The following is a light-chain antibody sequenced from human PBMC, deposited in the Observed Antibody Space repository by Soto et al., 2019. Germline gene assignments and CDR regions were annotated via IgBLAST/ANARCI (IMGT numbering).Light chain of an antibody. Sequence: QSALTQPASVSGSPGQSITISCTGTSSDVGGYNYVSWYQQHPGKAPKLMIYEVINRPSGVSNRFSGSKSANTASLSISGLQAEDEADYYCSSYKRGATLVFGGGTKVTVL. J-gene: IGLJ2*01. CDR2: EVI. V-gene: IGLV2-14*01. CDR1: SSDVGGYNY. CDR3: SSYKRGATLV.